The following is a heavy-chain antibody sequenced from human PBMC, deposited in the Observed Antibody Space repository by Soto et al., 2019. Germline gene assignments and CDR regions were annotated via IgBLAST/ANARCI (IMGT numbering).Heavy chain of an antibody. CDR2: IISSGGTI. D-gene: IGHD3-3*01. Sequence: EVQLVESGGGLVQPGGSLRLSCAASGFTFSSYEMNWVRQAPGKGLEWVSYIISSGGTINYADTVKGRFTISRDNARNSLYMQMNTLRAEDTAVYYCARDRSWSVAAEAIFDLWGRGTLVTVSS. CDR3: ARDRSWSVAAEAIFDL. V-gene: IGHV3-48*03. J-gene: IGHJ2*01. CDR1: GFTFSSYE.